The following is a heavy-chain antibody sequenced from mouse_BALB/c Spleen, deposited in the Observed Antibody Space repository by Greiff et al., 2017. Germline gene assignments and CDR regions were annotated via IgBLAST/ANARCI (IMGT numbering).Heavy chain of an antibody. V-gene: IGHV5-9*03. D-gene: IGHD1-1*01. CDR1: GFTFSSYT. Sequence: EVQGVESGGGLVKPGGSLKLSCAASGFTFSSYTMSWVRQTPEKRLEWVATISSGGGNTYYPDSVKGRFTISRDNAKNNLYLQMSSLRSEDTALYYCARWGSSYEDAMDYWGQGTSVTVSS. J-gene: IGHJ4*01. CDR2: ISSGGGNT. CDR3: ARWGSSYEDAMDY.